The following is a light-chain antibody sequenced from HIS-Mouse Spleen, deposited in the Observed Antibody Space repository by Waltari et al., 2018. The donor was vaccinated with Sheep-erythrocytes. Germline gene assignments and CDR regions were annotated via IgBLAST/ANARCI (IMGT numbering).Light chain of an antibody. CDR2: DFS. CDR3: CSYAGSYNHV. J-gene: IGLJ1*01. V-gene: IGLV2-11*01. Sequence: QSALTQPRSVSGSPGQSVTISCTGTSSDVGGYNYVSWYQQHPGKAPKLLFYDFSKGPSGVPGRFSGSKSGNAASLTISGLQAEDEADYYCCSYAGSYNHVFATGTKVTVL. CDR1: SSDVGGYNY.